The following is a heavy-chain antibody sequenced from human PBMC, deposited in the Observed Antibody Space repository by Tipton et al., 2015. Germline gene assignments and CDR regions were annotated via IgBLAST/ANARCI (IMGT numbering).Heavy chain of an antibody. J-gene: IGHJ4*02. CDR2: VYNTGIT. CDR3: ARGYTSGWFHFFDY. D-gene: IGHD6-19*01. CDR1: GASVTSPSYY. V-gene: IGHV4-61*01. Sequence: TLSLTCTVSGASVTSPSYYWSWIRQPPGKGLEWIGYVYNTGITNYNPSLRSRVTISGDTSKNQFSLKLSSVTAADTAVYYCARGYTSGWFHFFDYWGQGTLVTVSS.